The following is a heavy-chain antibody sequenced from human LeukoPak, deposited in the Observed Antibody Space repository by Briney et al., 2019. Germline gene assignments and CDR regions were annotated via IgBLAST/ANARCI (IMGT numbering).Heavy chain of an antibody. CDR3: ARGGYSKSQGSKY. V-gene: IGHV1-2*02. Sequence: ASVKVSCKASGYTFTSYDINWVRQAPGQGLEWMGWINPNSGGTNYAQKFQGRVTMTRDTSISTAYMELSRLRSDDTAVYYCARGGYSKSQGSKYWGQGTLVTVSS. J-gene: IGHJ4*02. D-gene: IGHD4-4*01. CDR2: INPNSGGT. CDR1: GYTFTSYD.